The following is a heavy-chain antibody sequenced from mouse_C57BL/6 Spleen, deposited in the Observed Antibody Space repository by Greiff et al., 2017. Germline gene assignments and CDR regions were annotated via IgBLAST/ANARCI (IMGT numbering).Heavy chain of an antibody. CDR1: GYTFTDYN. CDR3: ASHLYYSKGGYYAMDY. J-gene: IGHJ4*01. V-gene: IGHV1-22*01. D-gene: IGHD2-5*01. CDR2: INPNNGGT. Sequence: EVQLQQSGPELVKPGASVKMSCKASGYTFTDYNMHWVKQSHGKSLEWIGYINPNNGGTSYNQKFKGKATLTVNKSSSTAYMELRSLTSEDSAVYYCASHLYYSKGGYYAMDYWGQGTSVTVSS.